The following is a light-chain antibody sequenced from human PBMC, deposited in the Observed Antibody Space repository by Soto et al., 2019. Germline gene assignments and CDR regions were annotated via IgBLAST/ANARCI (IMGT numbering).Light chain of an antibody. CDR2: DVS. CDR1: SSDVGSYNY. J-gene: IGLJ1*01. V-gene: IGLV2-14*03. Sequence: QSVLTQPASVSGSPGLSITISCTGTSSDVGSYNYVSWYQQHPGKAPKLMIYDVSNRPSGVSNRFSGSKSGNTASLTISGLNAEDEADYYCSSYTTTSNYVFGTGTKVTVL. CDR3: SSYTTTSNYV.